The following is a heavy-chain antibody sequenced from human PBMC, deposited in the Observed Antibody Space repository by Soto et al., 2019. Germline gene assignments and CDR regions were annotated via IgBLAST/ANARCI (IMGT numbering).Heavy chain of an antibody. D-gene: IGHD1-20*01. Sequence: EVQLLESGGDLVQPGGSLRLAGVASGSTFRGDAMSWVRQAPGKGLEWVSFVSGSGEMTHYADSVKGRFTISRDNSKNMLYLHMESLRVDDTAVYYCARSEMTYNWNDWGQGTLVTVSS. CDR3: ARSEMTYNWND. CDR1: GSTFRGDA. V-gene: IGHV3-23*01. J-gene: IGHJ4*02. CDR2: VSGSGEMT.